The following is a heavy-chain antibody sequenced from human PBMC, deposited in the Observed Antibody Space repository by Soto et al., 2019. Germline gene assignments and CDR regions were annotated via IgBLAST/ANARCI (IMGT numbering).Heavy chain of an antibody. J-gene: IGHJ6*02. CDR2: IWYDGSNK. CDR3: ARDILTGNHYYYYGMDV. CDR1: GFTFSSYG. D-gene: IGHD3-9*01. Sequence: GGSLRLSCAASGFTFSSYGMHWVRQAPGKGLEWVAVIWYDGSNKYYADSVKGRFTISRDNSKNTLYLQMNSLRAEDTAVYYCARDILTGNHYYYYGMDVWGQGTTVTVSS. V-gene: IGHV3-33*01.